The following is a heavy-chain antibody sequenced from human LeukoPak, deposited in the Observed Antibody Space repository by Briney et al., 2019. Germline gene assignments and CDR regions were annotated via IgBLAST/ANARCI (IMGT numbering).Heavy chain of an antibody. V-gene: IGHV3-23*01. D-gene: IGHD3-10*01. CDR2: ISGSGGST. Sequence: GGSLRLSCAASGFTFSSYAMSWVRQAPGKGLEWVSAISGSGGSTYYADSVKGRFTISRDNSKNTLYLQMNSLRAEDTAVYYCASDSSYGSGTYYNSGPFDFWGQGTLVTVSS. J-gene: IGHJ4*02. CDR3: ASDSSYGSGTYYNSGPFDF. CDR1: GFTFSSYA.